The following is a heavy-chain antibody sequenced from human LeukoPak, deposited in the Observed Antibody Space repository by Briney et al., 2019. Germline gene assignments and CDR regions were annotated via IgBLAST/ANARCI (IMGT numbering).Heavy chain of an antibody. Sequence: PSETLSLTCTVSGGSISSGGYYWSWICQHPGKGLEWIGYIYYSGSTYYNPSLKSRVTISVDTSKNQFSLKLSSVTAADTAVYYCARGAARAWFDPWGQGTLVTVSS. CDR3: ARGAARAWFDP. V-gene: IGHV4-31*03. CDR1: GGSISSGGYY. J-gene: IGHJ5*02. D-gene: IGHD6-6*01. CDR2: IYYSGST.